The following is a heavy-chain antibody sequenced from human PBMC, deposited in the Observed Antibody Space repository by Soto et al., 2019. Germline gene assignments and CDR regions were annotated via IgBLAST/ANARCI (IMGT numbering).Heavy chain of an antibody. V-gene: IGHV4-4*02. CDR3: ARSAGWYAIHA. CDR2: VFHTGTT. CDR1: GDSVSSPYY. J-gene: IGHJ5*02. Sequence: QVQLQESGPGLVKPSGTLSLTCAVSGDSVSSPYYWCWVRQPPGKGLEWIGEVFHTGTTSYNPSLRRRVTISMDKSINQFSLDLSSVTAADTAGYYCARSAGWYAIHAWGPGTLVIVSS. D-gene: IGHD6-19*01.